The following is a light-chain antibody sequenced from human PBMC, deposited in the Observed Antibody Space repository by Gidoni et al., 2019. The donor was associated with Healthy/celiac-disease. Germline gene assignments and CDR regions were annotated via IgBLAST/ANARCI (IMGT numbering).Light chain of an antibody. CDR1: QDISNY. V-gene: IGKV1-33*01. CDR2: DAS. J-gene: IGKJ2*04. CDR3: QQYDNLCS. Sequence: DIQMTQSPSSLSASVGDRVTITCQASQDISNYLNWYQQKPGKAPKLLIYDASNLETGVPSRFSGSGSGTDFTFTNSSLQPEDIATYYCQQYDNLCSFGQGTKLEIK.